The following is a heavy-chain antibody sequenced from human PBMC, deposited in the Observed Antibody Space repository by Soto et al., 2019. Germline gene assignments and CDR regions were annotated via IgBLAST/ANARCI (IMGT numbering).Heavy chain of an antibody. Sequence: QVQLQQWGAGLLKPSETLSLTCAVYGGSFSGYQWTWIRQTPGKGLEWIGEIKDSGNINYNPSLKSRVTILVDTAKKQISVKLSSVTAADTAVYYCARGLILWFGELSRRGGYYYYMDVWGKGTTVTVSS. CDR3: ARGLILWFGELSRRGGYYYYMDV. CDR1: GGSFSGYQ. J-gene: IGHJ6*03. V-gene: IGHV4-34*01. CDR2: IKDSGNI. D-gene: IGHD3-10*01.